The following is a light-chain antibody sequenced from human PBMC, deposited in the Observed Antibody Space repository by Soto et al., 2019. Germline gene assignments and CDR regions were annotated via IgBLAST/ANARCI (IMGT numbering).Light chain of an antibody. CDR2: GAV. J-gene: IGKJ5*01. Sequence: EIVMTQSPATLSVSPGERATLFCRASQSISNKLAWYQQKPGQAPRLIINGAVARATGIPDRFSGSASGTDSTLTINRLESEDFAVYYCQQYGSSPITFGQGTRLEI. CDR3: QQYGSSPIT. CDR1: QSISNK. V-gene: IGKV3D-15*01.